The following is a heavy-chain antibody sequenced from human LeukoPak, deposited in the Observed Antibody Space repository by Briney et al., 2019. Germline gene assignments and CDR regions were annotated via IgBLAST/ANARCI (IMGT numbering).Heavy chain of an antibody. D-gene: IGHD3-10*01. Sequence: GGSLRLSCAASGFIFSNYAMTWVRQAPGKGLEYISPITDSGGSACYADSVKGRFTLSRDNSRDTLYLHLNSLRAEDTALYYCAKGGLGQASGLDVWGQGTTVIVSS. J-gene: IGHJ6*02. CDR3: AKGGLGQASGLDV. V-gene: IGHV3-23*01. CDR1: GFIFSNYA. CDR2: ITDSGGSA.